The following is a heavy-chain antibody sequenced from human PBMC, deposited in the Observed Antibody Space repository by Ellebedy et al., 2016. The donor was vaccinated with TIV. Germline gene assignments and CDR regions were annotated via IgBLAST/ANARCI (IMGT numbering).Heavy chain of an antibody. V-gene: IGHV1-18*01. CDR3: ARGYDSSGYSSCFDY. CDR2: ISAYNGNT. D-gene: IGHD3-22*01. J-gene: IGHJ4*02. CDR1: GYTFTSYG. Sequence: ASVKVSCKASGYTFTSYGISWLRQAPGQGLVWMGWISAYNGNTNYAQKPQGRVTMTTDTSTSTAYMELRSLRSDDTAVYYCARGYDSSGYSSCFDYWGQGTLVTVSS.